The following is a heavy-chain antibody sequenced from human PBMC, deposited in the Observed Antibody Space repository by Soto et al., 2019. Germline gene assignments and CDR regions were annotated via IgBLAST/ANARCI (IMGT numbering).Heavy chain of an antibody. D-gene: IGHD6-6*01. V-gene: IGHV1-18*01. Sequence: ASVKVSCKASGYTFTSYGISWVRQAPGQGLEWMGWISAYNGNTNYAQELQDRVTMTTDTSTSTAYMELRSLRSDDTAVYYCATDHPRVIAARPYFDYWGQGTLVTVSS. CDR3: ATDHPRVIAARPYFDY. CDR1: GYTFTSYG. J-gene: IGHJ4*02. CDR2: ISAYNGNT.